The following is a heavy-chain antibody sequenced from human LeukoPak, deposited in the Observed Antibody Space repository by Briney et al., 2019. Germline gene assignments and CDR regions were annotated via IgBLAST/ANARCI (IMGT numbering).Heavy chain of an antibody. J-gene: IGHJ4*02. CDR2: INTKGET. D-gene: IGHD2-21*01. V-gene: IGHV4-4*09. CDR3: ATSNDAKIAPFDH. CDR1: GVSMRAYQ. Sequence: SETLSLTCTVSGVSMRAYQWSWVRQSPEKGLEWIGCINTKGETSYNPSLKSRVTTSVDTSKSQFSLRLTSVTAADTAVYYCATSNDAKIAPFDHWGQGAPVTVSS.